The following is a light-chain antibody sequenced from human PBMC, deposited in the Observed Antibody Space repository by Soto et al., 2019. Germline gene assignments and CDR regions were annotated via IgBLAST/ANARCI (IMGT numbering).Light chain of an antibody. CDR2: GNS. V-gene: IGLV1-40*01. CDR3: QSYDSSLSGWV. J-gene: IGLJ3*02. Sequence: QSVLTQPPSVPGAPGQRVTISCTGSSSNIGAGYVVHWYQQLPGTAPKLLIYGNSNRPSGVPDRFSGSKSGTSASLAITGLQAEDEADYYCQSYDSSLSGWVFGGGTKLTVL. CDR1: SSNIGAGYV.